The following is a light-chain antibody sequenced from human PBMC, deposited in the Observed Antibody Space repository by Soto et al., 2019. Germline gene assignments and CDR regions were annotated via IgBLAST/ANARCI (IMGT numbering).Light chain of an antibody. CDR2: DAS. CDR3: QPRSNGPSSRT. CDR1: QSFSSY. Sequence: EIVLTQSPATLSLSPGERATLSCSASQSFSSYLAWYHQKPGQATRLLIYDASNKSTGIPARFSGSGSGTDFTLTISSLEPEDFAVYYCQPRSNGPSSRTFCRGTKVEIK. J-gene: IGKJ4*01. V-gene: IGKV3-11*01.